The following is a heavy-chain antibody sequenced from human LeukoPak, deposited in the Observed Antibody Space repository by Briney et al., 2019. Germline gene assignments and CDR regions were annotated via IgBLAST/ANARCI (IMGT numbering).Heavy chain of an antibody. CDR3: AKGDYYDVLTGRQNWFGP. Sequence: GGSLRLSCAASGFTFSSYAMSWVRQAPGKGLEWVSAISGRADRTYYADSVKGRVTISRDNSKKTLYLQMNSLRAEDTAVYYCAKGDYYDVLTGRQNWFGPWGQGTLVTVSS. D-gene: IGHD3-9*01. V-gene: IGHV3-23*01. J-gene: IGHJ5*02. CDR1: GFTFSSYA. CDR2: ISGRADRT.